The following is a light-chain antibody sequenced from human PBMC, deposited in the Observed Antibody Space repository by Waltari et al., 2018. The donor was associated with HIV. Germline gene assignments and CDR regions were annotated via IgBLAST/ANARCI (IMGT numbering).Light chain of an antibody. V-gene: IGKV1-12*01. Sequence: DIQMTQSPSYMSALVGDSVSINCRANQSIDSFLAWYQQKPGEAPKLLIYPASRLENGVASRFFAFGSGTDFTLTITGLQTEDFATYYCQQAASFPHTFGGGTKV. CDR1: QSIDSF. CDR2: PAS. CDR3: QQAASFPHT. J-gene: IGKJ4*01.